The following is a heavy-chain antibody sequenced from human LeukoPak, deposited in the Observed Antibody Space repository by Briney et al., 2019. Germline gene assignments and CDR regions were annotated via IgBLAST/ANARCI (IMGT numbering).Heavy chain of an antibody. V-gene: IGHV3-30*02. J-gene: IGHJ4*02. CDR1: GFNFNNYG. Sequence: PGGSLRLSCAASGFNFNNYGMHWVRQAPGKGLEWVAFIRHDGSNKYYADSVKGRFTISRDNSKNTLDLEMNSLRAEDTAVYYCAKDSRAYCSGGSCYPFDYWGQGTLVTVSS. CDR3: AKDSRAYCSGGSCYPFDY. CDR2: IRHDGSNK. D-gene: IGHD2-15*01.